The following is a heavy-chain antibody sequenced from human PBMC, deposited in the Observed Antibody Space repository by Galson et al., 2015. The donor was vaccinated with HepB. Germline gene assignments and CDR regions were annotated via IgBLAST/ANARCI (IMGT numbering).Heavy chain of an antibody. V-gene: IGHV3-53*01. CDR1: GFTVSSNY. D-gene: IGHD3-3*01. Sequence: SLRLSCAASGFTVSSNYMSWVRQAPGKGLEWVSVIYSGGSTYYADSVKGRFTISRDNSKNTLYLQMNSLRAEDTAVYYCARLTSGYPNWFDPWGQGTLVTVSS. CDR2: IYSGGST. J-gene: IGHJ5*02. CDR3: ARLTSGYPNWFDP.